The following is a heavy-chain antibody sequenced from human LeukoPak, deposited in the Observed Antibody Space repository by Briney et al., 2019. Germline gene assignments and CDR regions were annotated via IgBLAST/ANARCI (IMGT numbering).Heavy chain of an antibody. V-gene: IGHV3-7*01. CDR2: IKQDRSEK. J-gene: IGHJ4*02. D-gene: IGHD3-3*01. CDR3: ARDQNDFWSGYYRRGGGIHFDY. Sequence: GGSLRLSCAASGFTFSSYSMNWVRQAPGKGLEWVANIKQDRSEKYYVDSVKGRFTISRDNAKNSLYLQMNSLRAEDTAVYYCARDQNDFWSGYYRRGGGIHFDYWGQGTLVTVSS. CDR1: GFTFSSYS.